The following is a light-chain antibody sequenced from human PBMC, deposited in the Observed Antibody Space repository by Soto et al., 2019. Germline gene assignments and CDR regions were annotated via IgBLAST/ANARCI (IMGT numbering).Light chain of an antibody. CDR1: QAVNTR. V-gene: IGKV3-11*01. CDR2: LAS. J-gene: IGKJ1*01. Sequence: EIVLTQSPATLSSFPGDRVTLSCRARQAVNTRLAWYQHKPGQAPRLLIYLASNRAAGVPARLSGSGSGTDFTLTISDVEPEDFAVYYCHQRQSWPRTFGQGTTVDIK. CDR3: HQRQSWPRT.